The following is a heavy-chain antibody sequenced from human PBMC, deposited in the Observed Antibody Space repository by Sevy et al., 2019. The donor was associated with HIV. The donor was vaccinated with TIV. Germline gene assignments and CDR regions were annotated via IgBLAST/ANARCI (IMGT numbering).Heavy chain of an antibody. CDR3: ARETVSGYNL. CDR1: GFTVSNNY. V-gene: IGHV3-53*01. J-gene: IGHJ4*02. Sequence: GGSLRLSCAASGFTVSNNYISWVRHAPGKGLEWVSVIYSGGNTYYADSVKGRFTISRDNSKNTVYLQMNSLRVEDTAMYFCARETVSGYNLWGQGTVVTVSS. D-gene: IGHD5-12*01. CDR2: IYSGGNT.